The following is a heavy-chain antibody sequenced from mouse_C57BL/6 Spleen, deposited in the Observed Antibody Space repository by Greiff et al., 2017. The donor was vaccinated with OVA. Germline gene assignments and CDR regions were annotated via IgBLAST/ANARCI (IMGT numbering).Heavy chain of an antibody. CDR3: ARRELGRYYAMDY. V-gene: IGHV1-52*01. CDR2: IDPSDSET. J-gene: IGHJ4*01. CDR1: GYTFTSYW. Sequence: VQLQQPGAELVRPGSSVKLSCKASGYTFTSYWMHWVKQRPIQGLEWIGNIDPSDSETHYNQKFKDKATLTVDKSSSTAYMQLSSLTSEDSAVDYCARRELGRYYAMDYWGQGTSVTVSS. D-gene: IGHD4-1*01.